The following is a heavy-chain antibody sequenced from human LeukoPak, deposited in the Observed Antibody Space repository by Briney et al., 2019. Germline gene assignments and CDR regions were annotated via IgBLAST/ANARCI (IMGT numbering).Heavy chain of an antibody. CDR3: ARNRGSTVTTDPYYYYYMDV. CDR2: IYSSGST. CDR1: GGSISGYY. Sequence: SGTLSLTCAVSGGSISGYYWSWIRQPAGKGLDWIGRIYSSGSTNYNPSLKCRVTMSVDTSKNQFSLKLSSVTAADTAVYYCARNRGSTVTTDPYYYYYMDVWGKGATVTVSS. J-gene: IGHJ6*03. D-gene: IGHD4-11*01. V-gene: IGHV4-4*07.